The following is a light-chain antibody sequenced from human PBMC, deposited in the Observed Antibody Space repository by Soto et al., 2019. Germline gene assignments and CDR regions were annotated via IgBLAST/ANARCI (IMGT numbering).Light chain of an antibody. CDR3: QQYGSSPSWT. J-gene: IGKJ1*01. CDR1: QSVSRNY. Sequence: EIVFTQSPATLSLSPGERATLSCRASQSVSRNYLAWYQQKPGQAPRLLIYGASSRATGIPDRFSGSGSGTDFTLTISRLEPEDFAVYYCQQYGSSPSWTFGQGTKVDIK. V-gene: IGKV3-20*01. CDR2: GAS.